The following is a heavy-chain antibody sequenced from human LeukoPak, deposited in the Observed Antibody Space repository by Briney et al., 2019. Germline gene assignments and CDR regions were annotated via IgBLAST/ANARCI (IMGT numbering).Heavy chain of an antibody. Sequence: GASVKVSCKASGYTFTGYYMHWVRQAPGQGLEWMGWINPNSGGTNYAQKFQGRVTMTRDTSISTAYMELSRLRSDDTAVYYCARIEGSLEYYFDYWGQGTLVTVSS. CDR1: GYTFTGYY. J-gene: IGHJ4*02. D-gene: IGHD5-24*01. V-gene: IGHV1-2*02. CDR3: ARIEGSLEYYFDY. CDR2: INPNSGGT.